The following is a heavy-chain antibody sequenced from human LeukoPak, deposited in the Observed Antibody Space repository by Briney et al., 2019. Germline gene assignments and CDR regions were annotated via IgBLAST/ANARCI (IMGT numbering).Heavy chain of an antibody. CDR3: ARDRHYYYGSGSYSPHDY. Sequence: ASAKVSCKASGYTFTSYGISWVRQAPGQGLEWMGWISAYNGNTNYAQKLQGRVTMTTDTSTSTAYMELRSLRSDDTAVYYCARDRHYYYGSGSYSPHDYWGQGTLVTVSS. D-gene: IGHD3-10*01. CDR2: ISAYNGNT. V-gene: IGHV1-18*01. CDR1: GYTFTSYG. J-gene: IGHJ4*02.